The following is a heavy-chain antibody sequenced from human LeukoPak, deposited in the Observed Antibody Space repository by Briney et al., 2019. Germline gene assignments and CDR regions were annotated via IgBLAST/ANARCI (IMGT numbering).Heavy chain of an antibody. CDR1: GGSISSHY. Sequence: PSETLSLTCTVSGGSISSHYWSWIRQPPGKGLEWIGYIYYSGSTNYNPSLKSRVTISVDTSKNQFSLKLSSVTAADTAVYYCAEGDYVFHYWGQGTLVTVSS. D-gene: IGHD4-17*01. J-gene: IGHJ4*02. V-gene: IGHV4-59*11. CDR3: AEGDYVFHY. CDR2: IYYSGST.